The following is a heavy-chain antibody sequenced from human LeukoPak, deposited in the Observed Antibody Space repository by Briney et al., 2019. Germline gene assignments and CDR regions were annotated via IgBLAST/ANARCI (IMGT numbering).Heavy chain of an antibody. CDR1: GGSISSYY. D-gene: IGHD1-26*01. CDR3: AGGSYYYYYYYMDV. Sequence: PSETLSLTCTVSGGSISSYYWSWIRQPPGKGLEWIGYIYYSGSTNYNPSLKSRVTISVDTSKNQFSLKLSSVTAADTAVYYCAGGSYYYYYYYMDVWGKGTTVTVSS. V-gene: IGHV4-59*01. J-gene: IGHJ6*03. CDR2: IYYSGST.